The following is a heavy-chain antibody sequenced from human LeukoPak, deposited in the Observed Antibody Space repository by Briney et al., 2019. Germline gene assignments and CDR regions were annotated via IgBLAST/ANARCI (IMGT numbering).Heavy chain of an antibody. CDR3: ARDRNMITFGGVIPYYFDY. CDR2: IIPIFGTA. V-gene: IGHV1-69*13. D-gene: IGHD3-16*02. Sequence: ASVKVSCKASGGTFISYAISWVRPAPGQGLEWMGGIIPIFGTANYAQKFQGRVTITADESTSTAYMELSSLRSEDTAVDYCARDRNMITFGGVIPYYFDYWGQGTLVTVSS. J-gene: IGHJ4*02. CDR1: GGTFISYA.